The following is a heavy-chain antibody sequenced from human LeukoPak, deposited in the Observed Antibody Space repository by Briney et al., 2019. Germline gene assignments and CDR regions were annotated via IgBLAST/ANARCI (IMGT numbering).Heavy chain of an antibody. J-gene: IGHJ4*02. CDR2: KDSIGST. D-gene: IGHD1-26*01. V-gene: IGHV4-4*07. CDR3: ARQGYTASYYFLDY. CDR1: GGSTRSYY. Sequence: SETLSLTCSVSGGSTRSYYWGWVRQPAGKGLEWIGRKDSIGSTHYNPSLKSRITMSIDTSKNEFSLSVRSVTAADTAVYFCARQGYTASYYFLDYWSQGTLVTVSP.